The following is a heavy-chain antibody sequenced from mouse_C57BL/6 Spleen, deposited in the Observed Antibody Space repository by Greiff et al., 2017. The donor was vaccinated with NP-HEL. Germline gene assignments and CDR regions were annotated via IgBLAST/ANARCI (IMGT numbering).Heavy chain of an antibody. J-gene: IGHJ1*03. CDR1: GYTFTSYW. D-gene: IGHD1-2*01. Sequence: QVQLQQPGAELVKPGASVKLSCKASGYTFTSYWMHWVKQRPGQGLEWIGMIHPNSGSTNYNEKFKSKATLTVDQSSSTAYMQLSSLTSEDSAVYYCASDYGPGRYFDVWGTGTTVTVSS. CDR2: IHPNSGST. V-gene: IGHV1-64*01. CDR3: ASDYGPGRYFDV.